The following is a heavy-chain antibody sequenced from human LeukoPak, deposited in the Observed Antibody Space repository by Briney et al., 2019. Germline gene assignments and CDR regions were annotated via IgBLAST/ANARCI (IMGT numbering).Heavy chain of an antibody. J-gene: IGHJ6*03. V-gene: IGHV3-13*01. CDR3: ARAQVVPAAIIDYYYMDV. Sequence: GSLRLSCAASGFTFSSYDMHWVRQATGKGLEWVSAIGTAGDTYYPGSVKCRFTISRENAKSSLYLKMTSLRGGDTDVYYCARAQVVPAAIIDYYYMDVWGNGTTVTVSS. CDR2: IGTAGDT. D-gene: IGHD2-2*02. CDR1: GFTFSSYD.